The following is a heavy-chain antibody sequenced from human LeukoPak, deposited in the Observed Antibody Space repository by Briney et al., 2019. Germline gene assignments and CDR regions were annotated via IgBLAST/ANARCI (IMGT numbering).Heavy chain of an antibody. V-gene: IGHV5-51*01. J-gene: IGHJ6*02. Sequence: GESLKISCKGSGYSFTSYWIGWVRQMPGKGLEWMGIIYPGDSDTRYSPSFQGQVTISADKSISTAYLQWSSLKASDTAMYYCATHSGPHYYYYGMDVWGQGTTVTVSS. CDR1: GYSFTSYW. D-gene: IGHD3-10*01. CDR2: IYPGDSDT. CDR3: ATHSGPHYYYYGMDV.